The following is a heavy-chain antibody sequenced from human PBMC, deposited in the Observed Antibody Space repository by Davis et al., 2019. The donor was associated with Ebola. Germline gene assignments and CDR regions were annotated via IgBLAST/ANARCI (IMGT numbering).Heavy chain of an antibody. CDR1: GFTFSSYA. CDR2: ISGSGGST. Sequence: GESLKISCAASGFTFSSYAMSWVRQAPGKGLEWVSAISGSGGSTYYADSVKGRFTISRDNSKNTLYLQMNSLRAEDTAVYYCAKDLEDIVVVPAAPPDYWGQGTLVTVSS. D-gene: IGHD2-2*01. V-gene: IGHV3-23*01. J-gene: IGHJ4*02. CDR3: AKDLEDIVVVPAAPPDY.